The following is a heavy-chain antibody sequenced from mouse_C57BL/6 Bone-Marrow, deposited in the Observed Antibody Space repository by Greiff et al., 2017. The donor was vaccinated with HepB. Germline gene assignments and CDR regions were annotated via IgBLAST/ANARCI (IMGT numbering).Heavy chain of an antibody. CDR1: GFTFSSYA. CDR3: ARERNSYYFDY. V-gene: IGHV5-4*01. D-gene: IGHD3-1*01. Sequence: EVKVEESGGGLVKPGGSLKLSCAASGFTFSSYAMSWVRQTPEKRLEWVATISDGGSYTYYPDNVKGRFTISRDNAKNNLYPQMSHLKSEDTAMYYCARERNSYYFDYWGQGTTLTVSS. CDR2: ISDGGSYT. J-gene: IGHJ2*01.